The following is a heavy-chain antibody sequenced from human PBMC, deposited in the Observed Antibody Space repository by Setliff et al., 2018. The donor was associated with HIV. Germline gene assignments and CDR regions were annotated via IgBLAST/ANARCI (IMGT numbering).Heavy chain of an antibody. Sequence: SETLSLTCTVPGGSISSYYWSWIRQPPGKGLEWIGYISPTGNTNYNPSLKSRVTISTDTSKNQFSLNVRSVTAADTATYYCARMGNSYDSSGSYDYFDYWGQGTLVTVSS. CDR3: ARMGNSYDSSGSYDYFDY. D-gene: IGHD3-22*01. CDR2: ISPTGNT. CDR1: GGSISSYY. J-gene: IGHJ4*02. V-gene: IGHV4-4*09.